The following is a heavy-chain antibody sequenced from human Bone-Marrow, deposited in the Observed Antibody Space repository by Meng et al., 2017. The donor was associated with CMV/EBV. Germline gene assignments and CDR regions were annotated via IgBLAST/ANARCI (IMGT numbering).Heavy chain of an antibody. D-gene: IGHD6-19*01. Sequence: ASVKVSCKASGYTFTGFFVHWVRQAPGQGLEWMGWINPKSGDTDSPQKFQGRVTVTRDTSINTAYMELTRLRSYDTAAYYCARGRAVSGNLRFYFDYWGQGTLVTVSS. V-gene: IGHV1-2*02. J-gene: IGHJ4*02. CDR3: ARGRAVSGNLRFYFDY. CDR1: GYTFTGFF. CDR2: INPKSGDT.